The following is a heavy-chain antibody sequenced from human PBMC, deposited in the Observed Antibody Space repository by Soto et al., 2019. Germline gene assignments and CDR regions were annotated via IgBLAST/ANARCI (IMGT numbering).Heavy chain of an antibody. D-gene: IGHD3-16*01. CDR3: ARHNNDYYSFDY. J-gene: IGHJ4*02. CDR1: GYTFTSYG. CDR2: ISAYNGNT. Sequence: ASVKVSCKASGYTFTSYGISWVRQAPGQGLEWMGWISAYNGNTNYAQKLQGRVTINPDTSKNQFSLQLNSVTPEDTAVYYCARHNNDYYSFDYWGPGTLVTVSS. V-gene: IGHV1-18*01.